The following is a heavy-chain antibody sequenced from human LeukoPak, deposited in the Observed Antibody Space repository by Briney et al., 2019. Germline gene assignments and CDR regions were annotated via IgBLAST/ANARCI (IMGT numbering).Heavy chain of an antibody. CDR2: IYYSGST. J-gene: IGHJ5*02. D-gene: IGHD6-13*01. Sequence: PSETLSLTCTVSGGSISSSSYYWGWIRQPPGKGLEWIGSIYYSGSTYYNPSLKSRVTISVDTSKNQFSLKLSSVTAADTAVYYCARSGSSWYYYKTLVGNWFDPWGQGTLVTVSS. V-gene: IGHV4-39*01. CDR1: GGSISSSSYY. CDR3: ARSGSSWYYYKTLVGNWFDP.